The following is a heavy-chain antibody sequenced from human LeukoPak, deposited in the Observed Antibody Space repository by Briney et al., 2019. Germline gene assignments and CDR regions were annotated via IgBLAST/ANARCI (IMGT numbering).Heavy chain of an antibody. CDR3: ARAPYYYGSSGYCDY. CDR2: MNPNSGNT. V-gene: IGHV1-8*03. D-gene: IGHD3-22*01. Sequence: GASVKVSCKASGYTFTSYDINWVRQATGQGLEWMGWMNPNSGNTDYAQKFQGRVTITRNTSISTAYMELDSLRSEDTAFYYCARAPYYYGSSGYCDYWGQGTLVTVSS. CDR1: GYTFTSYD. J-gene: IGHJ4*02.